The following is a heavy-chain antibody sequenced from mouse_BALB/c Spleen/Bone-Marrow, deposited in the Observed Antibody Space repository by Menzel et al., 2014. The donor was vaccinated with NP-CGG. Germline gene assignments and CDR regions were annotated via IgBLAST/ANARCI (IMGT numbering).Heavy chain of an antibody. CDR1: GYTFTSYW. CDR2: IYPSDSYT. Sequence: VQLQQPGAELVRPGASVKPSCKASGYTFTSYWINWVKQRPGQGLEWIGNIYPSDSYTNYNQKFKDKATLTVDKSSSTAYMQLSSPTSEDSAVYYCTRSGTLGAMDYWGQGTSVTVSS. V-gene: IGHV1-69*02. D-gene: IGHD4-1*01. CDR3: TRSGTLGAMDY. J-gene: IGHJ4*01.